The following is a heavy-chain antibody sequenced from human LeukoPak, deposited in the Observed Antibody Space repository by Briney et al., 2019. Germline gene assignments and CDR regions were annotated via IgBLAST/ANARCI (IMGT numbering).Heavy chain of an antibody. CDR3: ARGSDSGGQSLPA. Sequence: ASVKVSCKASGYTFTNYNINWVRRATGQGLEWMAWMNPDSDNTGYAQKFQDRVTLTRNTSISTAYMELSSLTSEDTAVYYCARGSDSGGQSLPAWGQGTLVTVSS. J-gene: IGHJ5*02. CDR2: MNPDSDNT. D-gene: IGHD3-10*01. CDR1: GYTFTNYN. V-gene: IGHV1-8*01.